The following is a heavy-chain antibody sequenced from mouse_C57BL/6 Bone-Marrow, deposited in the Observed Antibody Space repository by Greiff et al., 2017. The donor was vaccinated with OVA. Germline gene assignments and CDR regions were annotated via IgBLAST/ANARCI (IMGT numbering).Heavy chain of an antibody. V-gene: IGHV1-55*01. CDR1: GYTFTSYW. D-gene: IGHD3-2*02. Sequence: QVHVKQPGAELVKPGASVKMSCKASGYTFTSYWITWVKQRPGQGLEWIGDIYPGSGSTNYNEKFKSKATLTVDTSSSTAYMQLSSLTSEDSAVYYCARGSGYVIYYAMDYWGQGTSVTVSS. CDR2: IYPGSGST. CDR3: ARGSGYVIYYAMDY. J-gene: IGHJ4*01.